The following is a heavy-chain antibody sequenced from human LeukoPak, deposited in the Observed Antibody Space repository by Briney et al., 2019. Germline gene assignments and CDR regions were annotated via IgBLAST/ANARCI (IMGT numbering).Heavy chain of an antibody. Sequence: GESLKISCQTSGYIFTDYWIGWVRQMPGKGLEWMAIIYCDGSKTIYSPSFQTQVTISVDKSTNTAYLQWTSLKASDTAMYYCARTPYYYGSGSLDYWGQGTLVTVSS. CDR3: ARTPYYYGSGSLDY. V-gene: IGHV5-51*01. CDR2: IYCDGSKT. J-gene: IGHJ4*02. D-gene: IGHD3-10*01. CDR1: GYIFTDYW.